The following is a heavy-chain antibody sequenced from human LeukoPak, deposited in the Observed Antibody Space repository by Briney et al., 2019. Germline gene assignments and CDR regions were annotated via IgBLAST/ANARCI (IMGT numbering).Heavy chain of an antibody. CDR2: IFYSGST. CDR3: ARSPRITMIVVVTPGAFDI. D-gene: IGHD3-22*01. CDR1: GGSISSHF. Sequence: PSETLSLTCTVSGGSISSHFWSWIRQPPGKGLEWIGYIFYSGSTNYNPSLKSRVTISVDTSKNQFSLKLSSVTAADTAVYYCARSPRITMIVVVTPGAFDIWGQGTMVTVSS. V-gene: IGHV4-59*11. J-gene: IGHJ3*02.